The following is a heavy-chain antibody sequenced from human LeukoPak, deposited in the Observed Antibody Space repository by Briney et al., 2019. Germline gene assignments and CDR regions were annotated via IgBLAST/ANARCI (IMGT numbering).Heavy chain of an antibody. V-gene: IGHV4-39*01. CDR3: ARRLRAESDASPDNWIGP. Sequence: SETLSLTCSVSGGSVISSRFYWGWVRQAPGQGLEWIGGMSNSGRTYSNPSFKSRLTISVDTSNNKFSLTLHSVTAADTAIYYCARRLRAESDASPDNWIGPWGQGALVTVSS. CDR2: MSNSGRT. D-gene: IGHD3-16*01. CDR1: GGSVISSRFY. J-gene: IGHJ5*02.